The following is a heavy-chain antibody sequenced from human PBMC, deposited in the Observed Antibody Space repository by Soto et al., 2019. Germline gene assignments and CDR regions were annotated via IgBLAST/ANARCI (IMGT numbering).Heavy chain of an antibody. CDR1: GSRFSNYV. J-gene: IGHJ4*02. CDR2: IIPIFNST. Sequence: RAAVKVSCKVSGSRFSNYVISWVRQAPGHGXEWLGRIIPIFNSTKYAQSFQGRVTITADKSTSTASLELSSLRSDDTAVYYCAREGRGKKAGYNGLVSLGYWGQGTLVTVSS. D-gene: IGHD2-2*02. CDR3: AREGRGKKAGYNGLVSLGY. V-gene: IGHV1-69*06.